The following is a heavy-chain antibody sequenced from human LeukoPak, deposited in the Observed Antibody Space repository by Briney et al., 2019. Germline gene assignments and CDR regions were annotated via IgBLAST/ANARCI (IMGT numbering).Heavy chain of an antibody. V-gene: IGHV1-2*02. CDR2: INPNSGGT. D-gene: IGHD4-23*01. J-gene: IGHJ4*02. CDR1: GYTFTGYY. CDR3: ARVSTVVTPDYFDY. Sequence: GASVKVSCKASGYTFTGYYMHWVRQAPGQGLEWMGWINPNSGGTNYAQKFQGRVTMTRDTSISTAYMELSRLRSDDTAVYYCARVSTVVTPDYFDYWGQGTLVTVSS.